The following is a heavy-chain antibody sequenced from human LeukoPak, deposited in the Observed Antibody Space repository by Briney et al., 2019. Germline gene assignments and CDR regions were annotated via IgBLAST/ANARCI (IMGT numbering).Heavy chain of an antibody. CDR3: ARLWIAAAGFDY. V-gene: IGHV4-39*01. D-gene: IGHD6-13*01. CDR2: IYYSGST. CDR1: GGSISSSNYY. J-gene: IGHJ4*02. Sequence: SETLSLTCTVSGGSISSSNYYWGWIRLPPGKGLEWIGSIYYSGSTYYNPSLKSRVTISVDTSKNQFSLKLSSVTAADTAVYYCARLWIAAAGFDYWGQGTLVTVSS.